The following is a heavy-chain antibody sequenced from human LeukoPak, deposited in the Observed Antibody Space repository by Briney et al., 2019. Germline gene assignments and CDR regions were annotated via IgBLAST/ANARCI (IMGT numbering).Heavy chain of an antibody. D-gene: IGHD5-12*01. V-gene: IGHV3-23*01. CDR1: VFTFISYA. CDR3: AKDRYIVATIAFDY. CDR2: ISGSGGST. Sequence: VGSLRLSFASSVFTFISYAMSGVRQAPGKGLEWVSAISGSGGSTYYADSVKGRFTISRDNSKNTLYLQMNSLRAEDTAVYYCAKDRYIVATIAFDYWGQGTLVTVSS. J-gene: IGHJ4*02.